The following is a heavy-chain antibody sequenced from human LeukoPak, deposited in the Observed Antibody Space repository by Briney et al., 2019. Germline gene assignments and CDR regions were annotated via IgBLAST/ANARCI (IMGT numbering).Heavy chain of an antibody. CDR3: ANQSQNYYASSAKDRTDAFEI. CDR2: IYPGDSDT. J-gene: IGHJ3*02. V-gene: IGHV5-51*01. Sequence: GESLKISCKGSGYSFTSYWIGWVRQMPGKGLEWMGIIYPGDSDTRYSPSFQGQVTISADKSISTAYLQWSSLKASDTAMYYSANQSQNYYASSAKDRTDAFEIWGKGTTVTVSS. CDR1: GYSFTSYW. D-gene: IGHD3-22*01.